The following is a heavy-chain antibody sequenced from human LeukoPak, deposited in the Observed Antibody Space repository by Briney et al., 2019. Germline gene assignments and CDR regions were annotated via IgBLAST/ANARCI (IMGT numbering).Heavy chain of an antibody. V-gene: IGHV3-74*01. CDR2: INSDGSWT. D-gene: IGHD2/OR15-2a*01. J-gene: IGHJ4*02. CDR1: GRDW. Sequence: GGSLRLSCAASGRDWMHWVRQAPGKGLVWVSHINSDGSWTSYADFVKGRFTISKDNAKNTVYLQMSNLRVEDTAVYYCVSFYETYWGRGTLVTVSS. CDR3: VSFYETY.